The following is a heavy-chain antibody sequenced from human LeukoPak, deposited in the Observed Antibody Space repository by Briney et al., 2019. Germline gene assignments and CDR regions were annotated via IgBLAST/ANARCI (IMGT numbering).Heavy chain of an antibody. CDR3: ARDPERWETTVTDYYYYGMDV. CDR2: IYSGGST. J-gene: IGHJ6*02. CDR1: GFTVSSNY. D-gene: IGHD4-11*01. Sequence: PGGSLRLSCAASGFTVSSNYMSWVRQAPGKGLEWVSVIYSGGSTYYADSVKGRFTISRDNSKNTLYLQMNSLRAEDTAVYYCARDPERWETTVTDYYYYGMDVWGQGTTVTVSS. V-gene: IGHV3-53*05.